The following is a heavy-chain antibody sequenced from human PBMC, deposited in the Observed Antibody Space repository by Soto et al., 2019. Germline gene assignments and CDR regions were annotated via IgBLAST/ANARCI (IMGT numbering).Heavy chain of an antibody. D-gene: IGHD2-15*01. J-gene: IGHJ4*02. CDR2: ISGSGGST. CDR3: AKDDGHCSGGSCYY. V-gene: IGHV3-23*01. CDR1: GFTFSSYA. Sequence: EVQLLESGGGWVQPGGSLRLSCAASGFTFSSYAMSWVRQAPGKGLEWVSAISGSGGSTYYADSVKGRFTISRDNSKNTLYLQMNSLRAEDTAVYYCAKDDGHCSGGSCYYWGQGTLVTVSS.